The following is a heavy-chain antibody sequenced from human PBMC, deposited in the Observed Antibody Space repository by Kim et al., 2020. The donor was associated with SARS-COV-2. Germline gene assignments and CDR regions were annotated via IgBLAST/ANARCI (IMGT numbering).Heavy chain of an antibody. Sequence: GGSLRLSCAASGFTFSSYAMSWVRQAPGKGLEWVSAISGSGGSTYYADSVKGRFTISRDNSKNTLYLQMNSLRAEDTAVYYCAKDRPRWNPRLLYPASFDYWGQGTLVTVSS. J-gene: IGHJ4*02. D-gene: IGHD2-2*02. CDR2: ISGSGGST. CDR1: GFTFSSYA. CDR3: AKDRPRWNPRLLYPASFDY. V-gene: IGHV3-23*01.